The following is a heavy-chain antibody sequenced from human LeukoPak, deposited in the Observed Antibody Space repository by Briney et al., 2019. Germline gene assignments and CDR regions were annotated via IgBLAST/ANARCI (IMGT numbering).Heavy chain of an antibody. CDR2: ISGSGGST. D-gene: IGHD2-8*01. J-gene: IGHJ4*02. CDR3: ARHETMYHSCTNGVCYSSPHFDY. Sequence: GGSLRLSCAASGFTFSSYAMSWVRQAPGKGLEWVSAISGSGGSTYYADSVKGRFTISRDNSKNTLYLQMNSLRAEDTAVYYCARHETMYHSCTNGVCYSSPHFDYWGQGTLVTVSS. V-gene: IGHV3-23*01. CDR1: GFTFSSYA.